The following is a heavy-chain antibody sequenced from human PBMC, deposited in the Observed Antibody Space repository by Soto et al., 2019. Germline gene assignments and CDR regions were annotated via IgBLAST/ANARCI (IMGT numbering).Heavy chain of an antibody. CDR3: ARGVAGQYYYGMDV. V-gene: IGHV4-4*07. Sequence: SGTLSLTCTVSGGSISSYYWSWIRQPAGKGLGWIGRIYTSGSTNYNPSLKSRVTMSVDTSKNQFSLKLSSVTAADTAVYYCARGVAGQYYYGMDVWGQGTAVTVSS. CDR2: IYTSGST. CDR1: GGSISSYY. J-gene: IGHJ6*02. D-gene: IGHD6-19*01.